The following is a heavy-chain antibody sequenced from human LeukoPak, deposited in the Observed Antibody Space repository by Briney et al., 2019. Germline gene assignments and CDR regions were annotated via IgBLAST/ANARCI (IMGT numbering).Heavy chain of an antibody. J-gene: IGHJ5*02. CDR3: ARGRQQLVRSRSWNWFDP. V-gene: IGHV4-34*01. CDR1: GGSFSGYY. Sequence: ETLSLTCAVYGGSFSGYYWSWIRQPPGKGLEWIGEINHSGSTNYNPSLKSRVTISVDTSKNQFSLKLSSVTAADTAVYYCARGRQQLVRSRSWNWFDPWGRGTLVTVSS. CDR2: INHSGST. D-gene: IGHD6-13*01.